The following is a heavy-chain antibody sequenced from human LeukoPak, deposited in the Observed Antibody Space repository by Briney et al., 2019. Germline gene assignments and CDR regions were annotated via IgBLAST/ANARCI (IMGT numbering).Heavy chain of an antibody. CDR3: ARDQGWYLDY. CDR1: GFTFASYA. Sequence: GGSLRLSCAGSGFTFASYAVHWVRQAPGKRLEWVSSISSSSSYIYYADSVKGRFTISRDNAKNSLYLQMNSLRAEDTAVYYCARDQGWYLDYWGQGTLVTVSS. CDR2: ISSSSSYI. D-gene: IGHD6-19*01. V-gene: IGHV3-21*01. J-gene: IGHJ4*02.